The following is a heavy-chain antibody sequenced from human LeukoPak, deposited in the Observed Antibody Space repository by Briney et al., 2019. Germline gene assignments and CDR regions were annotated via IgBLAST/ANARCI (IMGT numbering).Heavy chain of an antibody. CDR1: GYTFTSYY. D-gene: IGHD3-10*01. CDR2: INPNSGGT. Sequence: ASVKVSCKASGYTFTSYYMHWVRQAPGQGLEWMGWINPNSGGTNYAQKFQGRVTMTRDTSISTAYMELSRLRSDDTAVYYCARDHRPHYYGSGSYYINDAFDIWGQGTMVTVSS. J-gene: IGHJ3*02. CDR3: ARDHRPHYYGSGSYYINDAFDI. V-gene: IGHV1-2*02.